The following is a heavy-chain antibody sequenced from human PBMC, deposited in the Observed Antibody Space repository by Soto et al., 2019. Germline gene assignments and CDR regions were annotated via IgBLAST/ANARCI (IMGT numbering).Heavy chain of an antibody. CDR1: GCSIRTYY. D-gene: IGHD6-13*01. J-gene: IGHJ6*02. CDR2: IYHSGST. CDR3: ARANVAAAGTWYYGMDV. V-gene: IGHV4-59*01. Sequence: SETLSLTCTVSGCSIRTYYWNWIRQPPGRGLEWIGYIYHSGSTNYNSSLKSRVTMSVDTSKSQFSLKLSSVAAADTAVYYCARANVAAAGTWYYGMDVWGQGTTVTVSS.